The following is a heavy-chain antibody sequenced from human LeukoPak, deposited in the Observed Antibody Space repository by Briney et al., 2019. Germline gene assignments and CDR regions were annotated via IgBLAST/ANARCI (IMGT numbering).Heavy chain of an antibody. CDR1: GGPFSGYY. J-gene: IGHJ4*02. Sequence: SETLTLTCAVYGGPFSGYYWSWIRQPPGKGLEWIGEINHRGSTNYNPSLKSRVTISVDTSKTQFSLKLSAVTAADTAVYYCARARGIVDYWGQGTLVTVSS. CDR3: ARARGIVDY. CDR2: INHRGST. V-gene: IGHV4-34*01. D-gene: IGHD6-13*01.